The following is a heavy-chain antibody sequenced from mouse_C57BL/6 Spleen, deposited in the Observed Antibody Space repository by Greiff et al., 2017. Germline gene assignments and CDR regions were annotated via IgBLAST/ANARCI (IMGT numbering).Heavy chain of an antibody. CDR3: TSYRGFAY. Sequence: EVKLEESGGGLVQPGGSMKLSRAASGFTFSDAWMDWVRQSPEKGLEWVAEIRNKANNHATYYAESVKGRFTISRDDSKSSVYLQMNSLRAEDTGIYYCTSYRGFAYWGQGTLVTVSA. J-gene: IGHJ3*01. CDR1: GFTFSDAW. CDR2: IRNKANNHAT. D-gene: IGHD3-1*01. V-gene: IGHV6-6*01.